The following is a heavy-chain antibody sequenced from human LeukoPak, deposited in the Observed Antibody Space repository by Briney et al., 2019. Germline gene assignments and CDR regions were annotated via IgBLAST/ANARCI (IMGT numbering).Heavy chain of an antibody. CDR1: GFIFTGYS. D-gene: IGHD3-22*01. V-gene: IGHV3-48*01. CDR3: ARGFHRYNYDSGAYSVY. J-gene: IGHJ4*02. Sequence: GGSLRLSCAASGFIFTGYSMNWVRQAPGKGLEWITDISSSSSTIYYADSVRGRFTISRDNAKNSLYLQMNSLRAEDTAVYYCARGFHRYNYDSGAYSVYWGQGTLVTVSS. CDR2: ISSSSSTI.